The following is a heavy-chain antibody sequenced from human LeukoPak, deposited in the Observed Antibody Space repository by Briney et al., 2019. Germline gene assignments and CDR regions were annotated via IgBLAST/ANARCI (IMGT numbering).Heavy chain of an antibody. CDR2: ISYDGSNK. D-gene: IGHD3-10*01. V-gene: IGHV3-30*03. Sequence: GRSLRLSCAASGFTFSSYGMHWVRQAPGKGLEWVAVISYDGSNKYYADSVKGRFTISRDNSKNTLYLQMNSLRAEDTAVYYCAXSXYRGFGELFSNFDYWGQGTLVTVSS. CDR3: AXSXYRGFGELFSNFDY. CDR1: GFTFSSYG. J-gene: IGHJ4*02.